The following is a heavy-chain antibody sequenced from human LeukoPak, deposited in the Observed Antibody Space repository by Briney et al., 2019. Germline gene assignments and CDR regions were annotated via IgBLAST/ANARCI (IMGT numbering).Heavy chain of an antibody. J-gene: IGHJ4*02. CDR2: INGDGAIT. CDR3: ARSAVDGGY. D-gene: IGHD6-19*01. Sequence: GGSLRLSCAAPGFTFSSSWIHWVRQAPGKGLVWVSRINGDGAITNYADSVKGRFNISRDNAKNTLYLQMNSLRAEDTAVYYCARSAVDGGYWGQGTQVTVSS. V-gene: IGHV3-74*01. CDR1: GFTFSSSW.